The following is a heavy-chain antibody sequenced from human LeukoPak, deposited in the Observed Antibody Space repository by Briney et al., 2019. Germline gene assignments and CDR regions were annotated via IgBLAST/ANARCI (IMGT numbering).Heavy chain of an antibody. J-gene: IGHJ5*02. CDR1: GGSISSSNS. CDR2: IYHRGNT. CDR3: AYGGNSGNWFDP. V-gene: IGHV4-4*02. D-gene: IGHD4-23*01. Sequence: PSETLSLTCAVSGGSISSSNSWNWVCQTPGKGLEWIGEIYHRGNTHYNPSLKSRVTISVDTSKNQFSLKLSSVTAADTAVYYCAYGGNSGNWFDPWGQGTLVTVSS.